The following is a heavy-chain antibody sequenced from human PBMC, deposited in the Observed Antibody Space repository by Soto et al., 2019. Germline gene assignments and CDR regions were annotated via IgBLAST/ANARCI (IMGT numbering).Heavy chain of an antibody. CDR3: VKGGAYCYNDCTRSY. J-gene: IGHJ4*02. V-gene: IGHV3-23*01. Sequence: EVQLLESGGGLVQPGGSLRLSCADSGFSFKTYGMTWVLQAPGKGLEGVAHIGLSNSDTYYADSVKGRFTISRDNSKNMVYLQMNSLRDADTAVYYCVKGGAYCYNDCTRSYWGRGTLVTVSS. CDR2: IGLSNSDT. CDR1: GFSFKTYG. D-gene: IGHD2-21*01.